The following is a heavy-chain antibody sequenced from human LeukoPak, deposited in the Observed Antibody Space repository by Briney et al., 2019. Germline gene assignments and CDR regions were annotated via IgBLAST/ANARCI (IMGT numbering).Heavy chain of an antibody. CDR2: IYYSGST. V-gene: IGHV4-59*08. J-gene: IGHJ5*02. CDR3: AGNYRSGGRCLGFNWFDP. D-gene: IGHD2-15*01. Sequence: SETLSLTCTVSGGSISSYYWSWIRQPPVKGLEWIGYIYYSGSTNYNPSLKSRVTISVDTSKNQFSLKLTSVTAADAAVYYCAGNYRSGGRCLGFNWFDPWGQGTLVTVSS. CDR1: GGSISSYY.